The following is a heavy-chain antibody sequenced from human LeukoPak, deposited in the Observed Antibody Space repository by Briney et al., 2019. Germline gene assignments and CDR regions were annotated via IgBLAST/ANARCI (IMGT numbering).Heavy chain of an antibody. J-gene: IGHJ4*02. V-gene: IGHV4-59*08. D-gene: IGHD3-3*01. CDR3: AASYYDFWSGYPPGGFDY. Sequence: SETLSLTCTVSGGSISSYYWSWIRQPPGKGLEWIGYIYYSGSTNYNPSLKSRVTISVDTSKNQFSLKLSSVTAADTAVYYCAASYYDFWSGYPPGGFDYWGQGTLLTVSS. CDR1: GGSISSYY. CDR2: IYYSGST.